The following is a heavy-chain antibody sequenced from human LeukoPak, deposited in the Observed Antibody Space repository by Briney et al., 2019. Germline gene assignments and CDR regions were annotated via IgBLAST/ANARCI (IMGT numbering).Heavy chain of an antibody. CDR1: GYTFTSYG. CDR3: ARDKASGGLSWIQLWSDRFDY. CDR2: ISAYNGNT. J-gene: IGHJ4*02. V-gene: IGHV1-18*01. Sequence: ASVKVSCKASGYTFTSYGISWVRQAPGQGLERMGWISAYNGNTNYAQKLQGRVTMTTDTSTSTAYMELRSLRSDDTAVYYCARDKASGGLSWIQLWSDRFDYWGQGTLVTVSS. D-gene: IGHD5-18*01.